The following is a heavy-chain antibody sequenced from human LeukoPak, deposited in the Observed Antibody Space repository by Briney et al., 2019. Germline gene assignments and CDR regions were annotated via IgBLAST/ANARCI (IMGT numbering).Heavy chain of an antibody. CDR3: ARGATISETGYFDF. D-gene: IGHD5-24*01. CDR2: IDHRGDT. Sequence: PSETLSLTCAVYGGSLSRYYRSWIRQSPGKGLEWIAEIDHRGDTNYNPSVKSRVTISVDTSKNQFSLKVRSLSAADTAVYYCARGATISETGYFDFWGQGTLVTVSS. V-gene: IGHV4-34*01. CDR1: GGSLSRYY. J-gene: IGHJ4*03.